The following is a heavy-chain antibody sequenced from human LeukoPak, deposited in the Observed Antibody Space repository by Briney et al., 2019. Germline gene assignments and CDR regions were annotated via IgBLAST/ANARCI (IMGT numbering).Heavy chain of an antibody. CDR3: ARWKVDYDILTGAPPNDWFDP. CDR1: GFTFSSYA. V-gene: IGHV3-23*01. CDR2: VSRSGGRT. Sequence: GGSLRLSCAASGFTFSSYAMSWVRQAPGKGLEWVSGVSRSGGRTYYADSVKGRYTISRDNSKNTLYLQMNSLRAEDTAVYYCARWKVDYDILTGAPPNDWFDPWGQGTLVTVSS. J-gene: IGHJ5*02. D-gene: IGHD3-9*01.